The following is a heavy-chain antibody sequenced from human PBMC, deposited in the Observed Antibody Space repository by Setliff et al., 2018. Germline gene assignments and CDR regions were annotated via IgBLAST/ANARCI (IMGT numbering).Heavy chain of an antibody. CDR3: AKASVWVVDANCGSFDV. CDR2: IVPIYGTA. V-gene: IGHV1-69*05. Sequence: SVKVSCKASGGSFRNSGSGWVRQAPGQGLEWIGGIVPIYGTAKYAQKFQGRVEITTDESTNTAYMELSSLTSDDTATYYCAKASVWVVDANCGSFDVWGQGTVVTVSS. J-gene: IGHJ3*01. D-gene: IGHD2-15*01. CDR1: GGSFRNSG.